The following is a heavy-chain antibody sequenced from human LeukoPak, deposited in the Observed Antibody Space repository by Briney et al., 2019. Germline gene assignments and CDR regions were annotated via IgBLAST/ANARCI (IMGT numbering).Heavy chain of an antibody. J-gene: IGHJ4*02. CDR1: GFTFSSYE. D-gene: IGHD4/OR15-4a*01. Sequence: GGSLRLSCAASGFTFSSYEMNWVRQAPGKGLEWVSYISSSGSTIYYADSVKGRFTISRDNAKNSLYLEMNSLRAEDTAVYYCARALVGDGASAYWGQGTLVTVSS. CDR2: ISSSGSTI. CDR3: ARALVGDGASAY. V-gene: IGHV3-48*03.